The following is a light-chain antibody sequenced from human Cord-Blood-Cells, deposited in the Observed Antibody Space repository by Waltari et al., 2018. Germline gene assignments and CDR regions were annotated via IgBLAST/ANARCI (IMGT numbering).Light chain of an antibody. CDR2: DAS. CDR1: QSVSSH. J-gene: IGKJ5*01. V-gene: IGKV3-11*01. Sequence: EIASTHSPATLSLSTGERATLSSSTSQSVSSHLAWYQQKPRQSPRLLIYDASNRATGIPARFSGSGSGTDFTLTISSLEPEDFAVSYCQQRSNWHPITFGQGTRLEIK. CDR3: QQRSNWHPIT.